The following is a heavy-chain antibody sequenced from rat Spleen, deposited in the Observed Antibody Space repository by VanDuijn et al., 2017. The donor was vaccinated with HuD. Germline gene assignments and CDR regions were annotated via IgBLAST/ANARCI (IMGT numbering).Heavy chain of an antibody. V-gene: IGHV5-20*01. J-gene: IGHJ2*01. CDR2: ISYDGGST. Sequence: EVQLVESGGGLMQPGGSMKLSCAASGFTFSNYGMAWVRQAPKKGLEWVAYISYDGGSTYYRDSVKGRFTISRDNAKSTLYLQMDSLRSEDTATYYCTTSHYFDYWGQGVMVTVSS. CDR3: TTSHYFDY. CDR1: GFTFSNYG.